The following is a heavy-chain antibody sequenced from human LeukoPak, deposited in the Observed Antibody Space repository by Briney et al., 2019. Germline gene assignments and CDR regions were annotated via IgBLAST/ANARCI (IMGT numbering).Heavy chain of an antibody. CDR1: GYTFTGYD. Sequence: ASVKVSCKASGYTFTGYDINWVRQATGQGLEWMGWMNPNSGNTGYAQKFQGRVTMTRNTSISTAYMELSSLRSEDTAVYYCARESSSWLYYYYYYMDVWGKGTTVTVSS. CDR3: ARESSSWLYYYYYYMDV. D-gene: IGHD6-13*01. CDR2: MNPNSGNT. V-gene: IGHV1-8*01. J-gene: IGHJ6*03.